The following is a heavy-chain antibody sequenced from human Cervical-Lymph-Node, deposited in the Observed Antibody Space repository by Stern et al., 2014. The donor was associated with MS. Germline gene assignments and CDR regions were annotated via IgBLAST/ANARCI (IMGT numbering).Heavy chain of an antibody. CDR3: ARGAPPEN. V-gene: IGHV5-51*03. D-gene: IGHD1-26*01. CDR1: GYSFTNYW. CDR2: IYPSDSDT. Sequence: EVQLVESGAEVKKPGESLKISCKTAGYSFTNYWIGWVRQMPGKGLEWMGIIYPSDSDTRYSPSFQGQGIISADKSSGTAYLQWRSLKASDSGIYYCARGAPPENWGQGTLVTVSS. J-gene: IGHJ4*02.